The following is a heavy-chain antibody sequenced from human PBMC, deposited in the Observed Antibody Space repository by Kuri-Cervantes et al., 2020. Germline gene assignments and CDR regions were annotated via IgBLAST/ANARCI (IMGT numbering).Heavy chain of an antibody. D-gene: IGHD3-22*01. CDR1: GGSISSYY. CDR2: IYYSGST. V-gene: IGHV4-59*01. CDR3: AGSSGYYFDY. J-gene: IGHJ4*02. Sequence: WGSLRLSCTVSGGSISSYYWSWIRQPPGKGLEWIGYIYYSGSTNYNPSLKSRVTITVDTSKNQFSLKLSSVTAVDTAVYYCAGSSGYYFDYWGQGTLVTVSS.